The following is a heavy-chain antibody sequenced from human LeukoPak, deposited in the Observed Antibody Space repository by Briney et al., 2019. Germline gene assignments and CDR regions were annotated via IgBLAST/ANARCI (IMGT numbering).Heavy chain of an antibody. D-gene: IGHD6-19*01. CDR3: ARGSGWYSSGWLGY. Sequence: SETLSLTCAVYGGSFSGYYWSWIGQPPGKRLEWIGEINHSGSTNYNPSLKSRVTISVDTSKNQFSLKLSSVTAADTAVYYCARGSGWYSSGWLGYWGQGTLVTVSS. V-gene: IGHV4-34*01. J-gene: IGHJ4*02. CDR2: INHSGST. CDR1: GGSFSGYY.